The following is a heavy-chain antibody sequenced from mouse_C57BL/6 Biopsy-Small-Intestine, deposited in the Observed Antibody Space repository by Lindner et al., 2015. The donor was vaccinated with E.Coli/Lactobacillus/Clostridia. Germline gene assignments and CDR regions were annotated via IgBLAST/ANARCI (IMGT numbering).Heavy chain of an antibody. J-gene: IGHJ2*01. CDR1: GYTFTGNW. Sequence: VQLQESGAELMKPGASVKLSCKASGYTFTGNWIEWIKQRPGHGLEWIGQILPGIGSTHYNEKFKGKASFTADPSSNAAYMHLSSLTTEDSAIYYCAKQGTTDFDYWGQGTTLTVSS. D-gene: IGHD1-1*01. CDR3: AKQGTTDFDY. CDR2: ILPGIGST. V-gene: IGHV1-9*01.